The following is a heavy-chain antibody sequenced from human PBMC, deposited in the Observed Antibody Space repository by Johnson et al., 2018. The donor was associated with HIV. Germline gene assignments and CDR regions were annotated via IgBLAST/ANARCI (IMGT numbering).Heavy chain of an antibody. CDR2: ISYDGSLN. Sequence: QVQLVESGGGVVQPGGSLRLSCAASGFTFSSYGMHWVRQAPGKGLEWVAVISYDGSLNYYADSVKGRSTISRYNSKHTLYLQMNSLRAEDTAVYYFARDHYYDSSGYHEGDAFDIWGQVTMVTVSS. CDR3: ARDHYYDSSGYHEGDAFDI. D-gene: IGHD3-22*01. V-gene: IGHV3-30*19. J-gene: IGHJ3*02. CDR1: GFTFSSYG.